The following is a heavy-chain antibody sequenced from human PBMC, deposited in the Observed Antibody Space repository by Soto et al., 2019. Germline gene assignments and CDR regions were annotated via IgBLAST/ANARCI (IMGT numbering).Heavy chain of an antibody. CDR2: IYTSGNS. V-gene: IGHV4-4*07. CDR1: GGSIRNYY. J-gene: IGHJ4*02. CDR3: ARLWFGKPPGYLDY. Sequence: QVQLQDSGPGLVKPSETLSLTCSVSGGSIRNYYWNWIRQPAGKGLEWIGRIYTSGNSGYNPSLKSRVTMSADTSKNQLSLRLSSVTAADSAVYYCARLWFGKPPGYLDYWGQGIRVTISS. D-gene: IGHD3-10*01.